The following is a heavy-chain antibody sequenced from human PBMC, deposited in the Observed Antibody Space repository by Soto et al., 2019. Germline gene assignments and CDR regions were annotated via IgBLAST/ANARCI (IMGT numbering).Heavy chain of an antibody. D-gene: IGHD3-10*01. CDR1: GGSFSGYY. Sequence: QVQLQQWGAGLLKPSETLSLTCAVYGGSFSGYYWSWIRQPPGKGLEWIGEINHSGSTNYNPSLKSLVTRSLDTSKNQFSLKLSSVTAADTAVYYCARGVTMVRRDYYYYRDVWGKGTTVTVSS. V-gene: IGHV4-34*01. CDR2: INHSGST. J-gene: IGHJ6*03. CDR3: ARGVTMVRRDYYYYRDV.